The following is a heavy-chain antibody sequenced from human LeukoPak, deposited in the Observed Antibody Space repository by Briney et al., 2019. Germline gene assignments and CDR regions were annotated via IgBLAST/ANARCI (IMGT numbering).Heavy chain of an antibody. D-gene: IGHD3-22*01. CDR3: ARGPYSYDSSGAFDI. V-gene: IGHV4-39*07. Sequence: SETLSLTCTVSTGSISSNNHYWGWIRQSQGKGLEWIGSIDYSGSTDYNPSLKSRVTISVDTSKNQFSLKLSSVTAADTAVHFCARGPYSYDSSGAFDIWGQGTMVTVSS. CDR2: IDYSGST. CDR1: TGSISSNNHY. J-gene: IGHJ3*02.